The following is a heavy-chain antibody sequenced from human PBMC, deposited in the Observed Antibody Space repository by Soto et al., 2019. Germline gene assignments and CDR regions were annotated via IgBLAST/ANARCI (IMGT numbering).Heavy chain of an antibody. V-gene: IGHV4-4*02. D-gene: IGHD3-9*01. CDR2: IYHSGST. Sequence: SETLSLTCAVSGGSISSSNWWSWVRQPPGRGLGWMGEIYHSGSTNYNPALKSRVTISVGKSTNRFSLKLSSVTAADTAVYYCASRAPLEMADYWYYYYGMDVWGQGTTVTVSS. J-gene: IGHJ6*02. CDR3: ASRAPLEMADYWYYYYGMDV. CDR1: GGSISSSNW.